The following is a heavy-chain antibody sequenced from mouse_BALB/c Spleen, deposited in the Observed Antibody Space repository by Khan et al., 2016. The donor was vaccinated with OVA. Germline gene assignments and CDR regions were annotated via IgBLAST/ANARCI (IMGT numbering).Heavy chain of an antibody. CDR1: GFTFTDYY. Sequence: EVELVESGGGLVQPGGSLRLSCATSGFTFTDYYMSWVRQPPGKALEWLGFIRNKANGYTIEYSASVKGRFTISRDNFQSILYLQMNTLGAEDSATYDGARDGSGTGAYWGQGTLVTVSA. CDR2: IRNKANGYTI. J-gene: IGHJ3*01. CDR3: ARDGSGTGAY. V-gene: IGHV7-3*02. D-gene: IGHD3-1*01.